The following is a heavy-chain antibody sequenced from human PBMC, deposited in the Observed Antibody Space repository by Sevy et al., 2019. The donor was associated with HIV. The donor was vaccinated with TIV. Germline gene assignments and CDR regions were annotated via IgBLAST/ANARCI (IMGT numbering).Heavy chain of an antibody. CDR2: ISGSYNST. CDR3: AKRYCSTITCYDDDFWNPYYFYGLDV. D-gene: IGHD2-2*01. CDR1: GFTFSIYA. J-gene: IGHJ6*02. Sequence: GGSLRLSCAASGFTFSIYAMSWVRQAPGKGLEWVSGISGSYNSTYYADSVKGRFTISRDNSKNTLYLQMNSLRAEDTAIYYCAKRYCSTITCYDDDFWNPYYFYGLDVWGQGISVTVSS. V-gene: IGHV3-23*01.